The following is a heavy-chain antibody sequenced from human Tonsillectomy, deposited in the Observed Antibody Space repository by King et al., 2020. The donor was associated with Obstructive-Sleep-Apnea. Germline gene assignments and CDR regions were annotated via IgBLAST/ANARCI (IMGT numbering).Heavy chain of an antibody. CDR2: IYYSRRT. D-gene: IGHD6-13*01. J-gene: IGHJ4*02. CDR3: AKVVEAAGGELL. Sequence: VQLQESGPGLVKPSQTLSLTCTVSGGSISSGDYYWSWIRQPPGKGLEWIGHIYYSRRTYYNPSLKSRVTISIDTSKNQFSLKMRSVTAADTAVYYCAKVVEAAGGELLWGQGTLVTVSS. V-gene: IGHV4-30-4*01. CDR1: GGSISSGDYY.